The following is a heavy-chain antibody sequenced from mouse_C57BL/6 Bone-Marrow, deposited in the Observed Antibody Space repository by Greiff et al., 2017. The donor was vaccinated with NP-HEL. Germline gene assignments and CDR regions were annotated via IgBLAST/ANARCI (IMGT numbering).Heavy chain of an antibody. Sequence: QVQLQQSGAELMKPGASVKLSCTATGYTFTGYWIEWVKQRPGHGLEWIGEILPGSGSTTSPEKFKGKATFTADKASNKAYMQLSLLTTDDSAISYCARWLLEDAIDFWGQGPSVTVSS. CDR3: ARWLLEDAIDF. J-gene: IGHJ4*01. CDR2: ILPGSGST. V-gene: IGHV1-9*01. CDR1: GYTFTGYW. D-gene: IGHD2-3*01.